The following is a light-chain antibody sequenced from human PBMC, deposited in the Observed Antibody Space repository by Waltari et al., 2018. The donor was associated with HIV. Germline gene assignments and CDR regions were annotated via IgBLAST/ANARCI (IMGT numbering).Light chain of an antibody. J-gene: IGLJ1*01. CDR2: GNT. Sequence: QSVLTQPPSVSGAPGQRVTISCTGSSSNIGAGYDVHWSQQLPGTAPKLLIYGNTNRPSGVPDRFSGSKSGTSASLAITGLQAEDEGDYYCQSYDSGLSAYVFGTGTKVTVL. CDR1: SSNIGAGYD. CDR3: QSYDSGLSAYV. V-gene: IGLV1-40*01.